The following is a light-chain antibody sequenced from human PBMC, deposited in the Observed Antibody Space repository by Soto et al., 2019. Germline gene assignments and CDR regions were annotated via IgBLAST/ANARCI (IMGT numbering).Light chain of an antibody. Sequence: QSALTQPPSASGSPGQSVAISCTGTSSDIGDYNYVSWYQQHPSKAPKLMIYEVNRRPSGVPDRFSGSKSGNTASLTVSGLQAEDEADYYCSSYGGRNNIVFGTGTKVTVL. CDR2: EVN. J-gene: IGLJ1*01. V-gene: IGLV2-8*01. CDR3: SSYGGRNNIV. CDR1: SSDIGDYNY.